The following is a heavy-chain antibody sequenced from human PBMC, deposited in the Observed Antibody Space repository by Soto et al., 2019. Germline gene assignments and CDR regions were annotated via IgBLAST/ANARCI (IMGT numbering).Heavy chain of an antibody. CDR1: GFAFNSCD. CDR2: IGTAGDT. D-gene: IGHD2-15*01. Sequence: PGWCLRLSCAASGFAFNSCDMHCVRQVRGKGLEWVSAIGTAGDTHYSGSVKGRFTISRENAKNSLYLQMNSLRAEDTAVYYCARDPSGWGLDVWGQGTTVTVSS. CDR3: ARDPSGWGLDV. J-gene: IGHJ6*02. V-gene: IGHV3-13*01.